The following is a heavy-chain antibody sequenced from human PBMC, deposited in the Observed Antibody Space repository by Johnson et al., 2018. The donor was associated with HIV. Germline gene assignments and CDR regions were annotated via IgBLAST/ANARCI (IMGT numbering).Heavy chain of an antibody. V-gene: IGHV3-30*04. J-gene: IGHJ3*02. CDR3: ARDLAYNSRWTGAFDI. CDR1: GFTFSNYP. D-gene: IGHD6-13*01. CDR2: ISFDGSDK. Sequence: QVQLVESGGGVVQPGTSLRLSCAASGFTFSNYPMHWVRQTPGKGLAWVAVISFDGSDKYYADSVKGRVTISRDNPKNTVYLHMNNLRAEDTAGYYCARDLAYNSRWTGAFDIWGQGTMVTVSS.